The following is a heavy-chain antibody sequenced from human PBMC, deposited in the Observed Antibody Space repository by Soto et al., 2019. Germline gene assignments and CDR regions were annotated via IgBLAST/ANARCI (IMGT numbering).Heavy chain of an antibody. Sequence: ASVKVSCKASGYTFTSYDINWVRQATGQGLEWMGWMNPNSGNTGYAQKFQGRVTMTRNTSISTAYMELSSLRPEDTAVYYCARTLPYYDFWSGYGPPYGMDVWGQGTTVTVSS. CDR3: ARTLPYYDFWSGYGPPYGMDV. J-gene: IGHJ6*02. CDR1: GYTFTSYD. V-gene: IGHV1-8*01. D-gene: IGHD3-3*01. CDR2: MNPNSGNT.